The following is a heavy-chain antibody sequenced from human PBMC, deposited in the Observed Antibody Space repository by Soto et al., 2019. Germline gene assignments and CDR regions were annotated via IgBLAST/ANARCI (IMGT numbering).Heavy chain of an antibody. Sequence: EVQLVESGGGLVQPGRSLRLSCAASGFTIDVYAMHWVRQPPGKGLEWVSGVSWNSGFTGYADSVKGRFTISRDNAKNSLYLQTNSLRAEDTALYYCVKGGSAPVAMLDAFDIWGQGTMVTVSS. CDR3: VKGGSAPVAMLDAFDI. CDR2: VSWNSGFT. D-gene: IGHD2-2*01. V-gene: IGHV3-9*01. CDR1: GFTIDVYA. J-gene: IGHJ3*02.